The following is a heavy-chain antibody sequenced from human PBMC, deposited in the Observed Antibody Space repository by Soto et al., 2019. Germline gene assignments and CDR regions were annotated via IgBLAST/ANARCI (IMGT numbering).Heavy chain of an antibody. CDR2: INWNGGST. D-gene: IGHD5-12*01. J-gene: IGHJ5*02. V-gene: IGHV3-20*04. CDR1: GFTFDDYD. CDR3: ARGAYDSADKWCAP. Sequence: EVQLVESGGGVVRPGGSLTLSCAASGFTFDDYDMTWVRQVPGKGLEWVSRINWNGGSTNYADSVKGRFTISRDNAKNSLYLQTNRLRAGETALYYCARGAYDSADKWCAPWGQGTLVTVSS.